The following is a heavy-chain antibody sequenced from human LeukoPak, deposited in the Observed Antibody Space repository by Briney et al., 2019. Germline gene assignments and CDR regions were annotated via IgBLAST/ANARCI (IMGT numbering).Heavy chain of an antibody. J-gene: IGHJ4*02. Sequence: GSLRLSYAASGFTFSSYAIHWVRQAPGKGLEWVAVISYDGSNKYYADSVKGRFTISRDNSKNTLYLQMNSLRAEDTAVYYCARETGSAVGSTDFDYWGQGTLVTVSS. CDR1: GFTFSSYA. D-gene: IGHD4-17*01. CDR2: ISYDGSNK. V-gene: IGHV3-30-3*01. CDR3: ARETGSAVGSTDFDY.